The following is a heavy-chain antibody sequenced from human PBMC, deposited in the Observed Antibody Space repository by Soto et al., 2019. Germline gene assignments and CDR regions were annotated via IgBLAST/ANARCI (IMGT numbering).Heavy chain of an antibody. CDR3: ARGDVVVPAAIPPSSPRSYYYYYYGMDV. D-gene: IGHD2-2*02. J-gene: IGHJ6*02. CDR2: INPNSGGT. CDR1: GYTFTCYY. V-gene: IGHV1-2*02. Sequence: ASVKVSCTASGYTFTCYYMHWVRQAPGQELEWMGWINPNSGGTNYAQKFQGRVTMTRDTSISTAYMELSRLRSDDTAVYYCARGDVVVPAAIPPSSPRSYYYYYYGMDVWGQGTTVTVSS.